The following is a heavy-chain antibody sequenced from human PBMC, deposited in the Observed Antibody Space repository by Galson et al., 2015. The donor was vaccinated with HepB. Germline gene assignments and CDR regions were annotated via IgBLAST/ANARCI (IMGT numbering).Heavy chain of an antibody. CDR2: VSNDGSRR. Sequence: SLRLSCAASGFNSAHYGMHWVRRAPGKGLEWVAFVSNDGSRRYYSDSVKGRFTISRDNSQNTVTFQLNSLRLEDSGVYYCAKDGRGRSANGGHFHHWGQGTLVTVSS. CDR1: GFNSAHYG. J-gene: IGHJ4*02. V-gene: IGHV3-30*18. D-gene: IGHD1-26*01. CDR3: AKDGRGRSANGGHFHH.